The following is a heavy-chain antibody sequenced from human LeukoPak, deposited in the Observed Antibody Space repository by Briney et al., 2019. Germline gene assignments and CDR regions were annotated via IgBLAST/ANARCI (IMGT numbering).Heavy chain of an antibody. D-gene: IGHD3-10*01. CDR2: LYLNDDK. V-gene: IGHV2-5*01. Sequence: SGPTQVKPRQTLTLTHLLAGLGPRTSGVGVGLIRQPPGKALEWLALLYLNDDKRYRPSLKSRLTITKDTSKNQVVLTMTNMDPVDTATYYCAHNSFRDYYGSGSYPPDYWGQGTLVTVSS. J-gene: IGHJ4*02. CDR1: GLGPRTSGVG. CDR3: AHNSFRDYYGSGSYPPDY.